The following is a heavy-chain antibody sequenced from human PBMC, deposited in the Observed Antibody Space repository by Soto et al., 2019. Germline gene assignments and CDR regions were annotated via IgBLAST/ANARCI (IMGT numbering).Heavy chain of an antibody. V-gene: IGHV3-23*01. Sequence: GGSLRLSCAASGFTFSSYAMSWVRQAPGKGLEWVSAISGSGGSTYYADSVKGRFTISRDNSKNTLYLQMNSLRAEDTAVYYCASGSGCSYGPPGYWGQGTLVTVSS. D-gene: IGHD5-18*01. CDR3: ASGSGCSYGPPGY. J-gene: IGHJ4*02. CDR2: ISGSGGST. CDR1: GFTFSSYA.